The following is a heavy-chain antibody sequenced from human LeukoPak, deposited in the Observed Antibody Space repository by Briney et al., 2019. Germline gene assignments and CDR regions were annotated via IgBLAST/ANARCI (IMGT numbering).Heavy chain of an antibody. Sequence: EASVKVSCKASGYTFTGYYMHWVRQAPGQGLEWMGWISAYNGNTNYAQKLQGRVTMTTDTSTSTAYMELRSLRSDDTAVYYCARDNPIFGVVIIGSYGMDVWGQGTTVTVSS. CDR3: ARDNPIFGVVIIGSYGMDV. CDR1: GYTFTGYY. CDR2: ISAYNGNT. D-gene: IGHD3-3*01. V-gene: IGHV1-18*04. J-gene: IGHJ6*02.